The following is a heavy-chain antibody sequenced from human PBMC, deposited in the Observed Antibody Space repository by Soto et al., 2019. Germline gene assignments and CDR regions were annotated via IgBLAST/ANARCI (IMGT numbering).Heavy chain of an antibody. CDR3: ARTPWDGYPRYYFAY. J-gene: IGHJ4*02. CDR1: GGSISSSTW. V-gene: IGHV4-4*02. CDR2: IYHSGST. D-gene: IGHD1-26*01. Sequence: KASETLSLTCAVSGGSISSSTWWSWARQPPGKGLEWIGEIYHSGSTNYNPSLKSRVTISVDKSKNQFSLKLSSVTAADTAVYSCARTPWDGYPRYYFAYRGQGTPVTVSS.